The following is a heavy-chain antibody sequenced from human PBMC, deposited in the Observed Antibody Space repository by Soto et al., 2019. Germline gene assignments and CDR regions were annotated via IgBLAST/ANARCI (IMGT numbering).Heavy chain of an antibody. Sequence: GGSLSLSCAASGFTFSSYSMNWVRQAPGKGLEWVSGITGNSARIYYADSVKGRFSISRDNSKNTLYLQMDTLRAEDTAVYYCSKNGDFDYDAFDVWCQGTVVTVSS. CDR3: SKNGDFDYDAFDV. J-gene: IGHJ3*01. CDR2: ITGNSARI. V-gene: IGHV3-23*01. CDR1: GFTFSSYS. D-gene: IGHD3-16*01.